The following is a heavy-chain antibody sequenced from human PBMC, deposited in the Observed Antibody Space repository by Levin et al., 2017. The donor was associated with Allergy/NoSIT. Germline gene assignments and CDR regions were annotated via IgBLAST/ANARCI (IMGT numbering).Heavy chain of an antibody. J-gene: IGHJ3*02. Sequence: GESLKISCKASGYTFTGYYMHWVRQAPGQGLEWMGWINPNSGGTNYAQKFQGRVTMTRDTSISTAYMELSRLRSDDTAVYYCARVTAAAVGGDAFDIWGQGTMVTVSS. V-gene: IGHV1-2*02. CDR2: INPNSGGT. CDR1: GYTFTGYY. CDR3: ARVTAAAVGGDAFDI. D-gene: IGHD6-13*01.